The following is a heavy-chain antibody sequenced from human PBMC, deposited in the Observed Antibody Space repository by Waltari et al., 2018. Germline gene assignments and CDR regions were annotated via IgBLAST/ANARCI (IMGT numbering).Heavy chain of an antibody. CDR2: IYHSGST. CDR3: ARGPISGDDAFEI. J-gene: IGHJ3*02. CDR1: GRSISSGSYF. V-gene: IGHV4-30-2*01. D-gene: IGHD6-19*01. Sequence: QVQLQESGPGLVKSSQPLSLTCTVPGRSISSGSYFWIWICQHPGKCLEWIGYIYHSGSTYYNPSLKSRVTISVDRSKNQFSLKLSSVTAADTAVYYCARGPISGDDAFEIWGQGTMVTVSS.